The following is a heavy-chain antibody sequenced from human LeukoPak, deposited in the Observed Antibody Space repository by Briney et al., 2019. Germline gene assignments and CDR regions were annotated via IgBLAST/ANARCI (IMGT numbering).Heavy chain of an antibody. J-gene: IGHJ4*02. CDR3: ARLWFGGFDY. CDR2: IKQDGSEK. CDR1: GFTFSSYW. D-gene: IGHD3-10*01. Sequence: GGSLRLSCAASGFTFSSYWMSWVRQAPGKGLEWAANIKQDGSEKYFVDSVKGRFTISRDNAKNSLYLQMNSLRVEDTAVYYCARLWFGGFDYWGQGTLVTVSS. V-gene: IGHV3-7*01.